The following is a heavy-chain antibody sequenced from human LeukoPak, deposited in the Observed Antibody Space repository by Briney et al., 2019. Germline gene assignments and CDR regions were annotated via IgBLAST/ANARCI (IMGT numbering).Heavy chain of an antibody. J-gene: IGHJ4*02. CDR2: IKQDGSEK. D-gene: IGHD7-27*01. CDR3: GRFTRSGDSVY. Sequence: GGSLRLSCAASGFTFSSYWISWVRQAPGKGLQWVANIKQDGSEKQYVDSVKGRFAISRENAENSLYLQINSLKAEDTAVYYCGRFTRSGDSVYWGQGTLVTVSS. V-gene: IGHV3-7*04. CDR1: GFTFSSYW.